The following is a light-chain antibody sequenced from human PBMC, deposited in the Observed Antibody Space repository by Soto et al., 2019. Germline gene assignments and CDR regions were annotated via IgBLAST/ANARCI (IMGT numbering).Light chain of an antibody. CDR3: QQRSSWPYT. V-gene: IGKV3-11*01. CDR2: DAS. CDR1: QSVSSS. Sequence: EIVLTQSPATLSLSPGERATLSCRASQSVSSSLAWYQQKLGQAPMLLIYDASNRSAGIPARFSGSGSGTDFTLTINSLEPEDFALYYCQQRSSWPYTFGQGTKLEIK. J-gene: IGKJ2*01.